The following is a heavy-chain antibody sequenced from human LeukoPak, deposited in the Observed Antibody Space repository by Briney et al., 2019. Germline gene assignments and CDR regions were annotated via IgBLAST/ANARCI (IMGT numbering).Heavy chain of an antibody. V-gene: IGHV4-34*01. CDR1: GGSFSGYY. CDR3: ARGLVYYYGSGSYYPY. D-gene: IGHD3-10*01. CDR2: INHSGST. Sequence: SETLSLTCAVYGGSFSGYYWSWIRQPPGKGLEWIGEINHSGSTNYNPSLESRVTISVDTSKNQFSLKLSSVTAADTAVYYCARGLVYYYGSGSYYPYWGQGTLVTVSS. J-gene: IGHJ4*02.